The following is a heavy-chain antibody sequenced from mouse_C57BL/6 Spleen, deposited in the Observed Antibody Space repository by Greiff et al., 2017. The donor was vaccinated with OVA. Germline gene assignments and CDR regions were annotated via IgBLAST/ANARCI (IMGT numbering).Heavy chain of an antibody. Sequence: QVQLKQSGPELVKPGASVKISCKASGYAFSSSWMNWVKQRPGKGLEWIGRIYPGDGDTNYNGKFKGKATLTADKSSSTAYMQLSSLTSEDSAVYFCASLDGYHGVYAMDYWGQGTSVTVSS. CDR2: IYPGDGDT. D-gene: IGHD2-3*01. J-gene: IGHJ4*01. CDR3: ASLDGYHGVYAMDY. V-gene: IGHV1-82*01. CDR1: GYAFSSSW.